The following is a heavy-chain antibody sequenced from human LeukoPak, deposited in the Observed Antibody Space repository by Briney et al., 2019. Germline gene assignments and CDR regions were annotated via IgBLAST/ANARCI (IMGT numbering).Heavy chain of an antibody. CDR3: ARWASSGEPSAEYFQH. Sequence: ASVKVSCKASGYTFTGYYMHWVRQAPGQGLEWMGWINPNSGGTNYAQKFQSRVTMTRDTSISTAYMELSRLRSDDTAVYYCARWASSGEPSAEYFQHWGQGTLVTVSS. V-gene: IGHV1-2*02. D-gene: IGHD6-19*01. CDR2: INPNSGGT. J-gene: IGHJ1*01. CDR1: GYTFTGYY.